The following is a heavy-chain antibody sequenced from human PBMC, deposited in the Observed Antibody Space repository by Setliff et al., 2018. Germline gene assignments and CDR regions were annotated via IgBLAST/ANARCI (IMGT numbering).Heavy chain of an antibody. V-gene: IGHV4-39*07. Sequence: SETLSLTCTVSGGSISSSSYYWGWIRQPPGKGLEWIGSIYYSGSTYYNPSLKSRVTISVDTSKNQFSLKLSSVTAADTAVYYCAGAAVTSGARADYFDNWGRGTLVTVSS. CDR3: AGAAVTSGARADYFDN. CDR1: GGSISSSSYY. CDR2: IYYSGST. D-gene: IGHD4-17*01. J-gene: IGHJ4*02.